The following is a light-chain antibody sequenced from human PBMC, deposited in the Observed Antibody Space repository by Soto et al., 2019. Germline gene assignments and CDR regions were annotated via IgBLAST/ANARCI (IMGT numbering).Light chain of an antibody. CDR1: QSVSNY. J-gene: IGKJ5*01. V-gene: IGKV3-11*01. CDR3: QQGFAWPKIT. CDR2: AAS. Sequence: EIVLKQSPATLSLSPGERVTLSCRASQSVSNYLAWYQQKPGQAPRLLVSAASNRATGIPARFSGSGSGTDFTLTISSLEPEDFGVFYCQQGFAWPKITFGQGTRLEIK.